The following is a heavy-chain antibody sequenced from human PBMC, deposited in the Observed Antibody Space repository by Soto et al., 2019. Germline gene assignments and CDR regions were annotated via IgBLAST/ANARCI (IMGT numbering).Heavy chain of an antibody. CDR3: ARQLQIVVVPAARGLWFDP. D-gene: IGHD2-2*01. CDR2: IIPILGIA. V-gene: IGHV1-69*02. CDR1: GGTFSSYT. Sequence: SVKVSCKASGGTFSSYTISWVRQAPGQGLEWMGRIIPILGIANYAQKFQGRVTITADKSTSTAFMELSSLRSEDTAVYYCARQLQIVVVPAARGLWFDPWGQGTMVTVS. J-gene: IGHJ5*02.